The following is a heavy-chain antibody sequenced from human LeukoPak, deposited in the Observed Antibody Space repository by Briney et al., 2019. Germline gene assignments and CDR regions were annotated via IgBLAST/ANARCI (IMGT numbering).Heavy chain of an antibody. J-gene: IGHJ4*02. CDR1: GYTFDDYG. CDR3: ARVGPDSGSYHRRGYFDY. D-gene: IGHD1-26*01. V-gene: IGHV3-20*04. CDR2: INWNGGST. Sequence: GGSLRLSCGVSGYTFDDYGMRWVREARGKGLEGVSGINWNGGSTVYAESVKGRVTISRENAKSSLYRQMNSLRGGDTALYYCARVGPDSGSYHRRGYFDYWGQGTLVTVSS.